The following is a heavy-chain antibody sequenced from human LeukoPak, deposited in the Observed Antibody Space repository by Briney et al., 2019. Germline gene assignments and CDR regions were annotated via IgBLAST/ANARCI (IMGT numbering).Heavy chain of an antibody. J-gene: IGHJ4*02. CDR1: GGSFSGYY. V-gene: IGHV4-34*01. CDR2: INHSGST. D-gene: IGHD2-2*01. Sequence: SETLSLTCAVYGGSFSGYYWSWIRQPPGKGLEWIGEINHSGSTNYNPSLKSRVTISVDTSKNQFSLKLSSVTAADTAVYYCARGRSRGVVVVPAATDDYWGQGTLVTVSS. CDR3: ARGRSRGVVVVPAATDDY.